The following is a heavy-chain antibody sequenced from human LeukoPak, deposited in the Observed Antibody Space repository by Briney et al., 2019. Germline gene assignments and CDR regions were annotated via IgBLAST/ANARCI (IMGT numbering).Heavy chain of an antibody. D-gene: IGHD3-22*01. J-gene: IGHJ4*02. Sequence: PSETLSLTCTVSGSSISSYYWSWIRQPAGKGLEWIGRIYTSGSTNYNPSLKSRVTMSVDTSKNQFSLKLSSVTAADTAVYYCARGPHYYDSSGYYYFDYWGQGTLVTVSS. CDR2: IYTSGST. CDR3: ARGPHYYDSSGYYYFDY. CDR1: GSSISSYY. V-gene: IGHV4-4*07.